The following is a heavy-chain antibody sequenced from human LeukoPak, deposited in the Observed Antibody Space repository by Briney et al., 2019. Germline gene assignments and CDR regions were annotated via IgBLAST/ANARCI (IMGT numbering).Heavy chain of an antibody. CDR3: ARDERSGYFVY. CDR1: GFTFSGYW. V-gene: IGHV3-7*01. D-gene: IGHD6-13*01. CDR2: IGGDGTSK. Sequence: PGGSLRLSCAASGFTFSGYWMSGVRQAPGRGLDGVANIGGDGTSKQYADSVRGRFTISSDNTKTSLYLQMSSLKAEDSAMYYCARDERSGYFVYWGQGILVTVSS. J-gene: IGHJ4*02.